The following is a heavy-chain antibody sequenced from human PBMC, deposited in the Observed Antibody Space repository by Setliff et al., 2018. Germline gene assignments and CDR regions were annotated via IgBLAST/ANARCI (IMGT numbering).Heavy chain of an antibody. D-gene: IGHD3-10*01. CDR3: AASRAYTGAVEEWFLPKTFDF. V-gene: IGHV4-38-2*01. CDR1: GYSISSGFS. J-gene: IGHJ4*02. CDR2: IYVTEST. Sequence: SETLSLTCAVSGYSISSGFSWVWIRQPAGKGLEWIGRIYVTESTKYNPSLKSRVTLSIDTSKNQFSLKLSSVTAADAALYYCAASRAYTGAVEEWFLPKTFDFWGQGSPVTVSS.